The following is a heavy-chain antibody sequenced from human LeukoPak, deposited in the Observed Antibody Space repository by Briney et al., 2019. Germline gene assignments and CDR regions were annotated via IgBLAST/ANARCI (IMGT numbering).Heavy chain of an antibody. V-gene: IGHV4-4*07. CDR1: GGSISSYY. CDR2: IYTSGST. Sequence: ASETLSLTCAVSGGSISSYYWSWIRQPAGKGLEWIGRIYTSGSTNYNPSLKSRVTMSVDTSKNQFSLKLSSVTAADTAVYYCARDGYCSSTSCYPYYYYYMDVWGKGATVTVSS. J-gene: IGHJ6*03. D-gene: IGHD2-2*03. CDR3: ARDGYCSSTSCYPYYYYYMDV.